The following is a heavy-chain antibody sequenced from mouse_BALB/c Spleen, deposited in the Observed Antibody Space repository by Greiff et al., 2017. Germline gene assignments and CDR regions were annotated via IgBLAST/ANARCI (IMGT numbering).Heavy chain of an antibody. V-gene: IGHV1-14*01. CDR3: ARSGTGTGGYFDY. D-gene: IGHD4-1*01. CDR2: INPYNDGT. J-gene: IGHJ2*01. CDR1: GYTFTSYV. Sequence: EVQLQQSGPELVKPGASVKMSCKASGYTFTSYVMHWVKQKPGQGLEWIGYINPYNDGTKYNEKFKGKATLTSDKSSSTAYMELSSLTSEDSAVYYCARSGTGTGGYFDYWGQGTTLTVSS.